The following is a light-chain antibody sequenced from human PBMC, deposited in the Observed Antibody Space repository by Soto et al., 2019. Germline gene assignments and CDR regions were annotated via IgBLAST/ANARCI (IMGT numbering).Light chain of an antibody. CDR2: SYN. Sequence: QSVLTQPPSASGTPGQRVTISCSGSSSNIGSNTVNWYQQLPGTAPTHLLYSYNQRPSGVPDRFSGAKSVTSASLAIIGRQSDDDADYYCAAWDDSLNGYVFGTGTKLTVL. J-gene: IGLJ1*01. CDR1: SSNIGSNT. V-gene: IGLV1-44*01. CDR3: AAWDDSLNGYV.